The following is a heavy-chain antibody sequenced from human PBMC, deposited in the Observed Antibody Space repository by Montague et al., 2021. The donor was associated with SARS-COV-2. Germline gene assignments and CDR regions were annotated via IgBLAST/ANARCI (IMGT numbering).Heavy chain of an antibody. V-gene: IGHV4-59*11. Sequence: SETLSLTCIVSGGSISGHYWSWVRQTPEKGLEWIGYIYYLGTTNYNPSLKTRVTFSVDTSKNQLSLMLTSVTAADTGVYYCARNGGAAVPGLLLGMDIWGKGTTVTASS. CDR3: ARNGGAAVPGLLLGMDI. CDR1: GGSISGHY. D-gene: IGHD6-19*01. CDR2: IYYLGTT. J-gene: IGHJ6*04.